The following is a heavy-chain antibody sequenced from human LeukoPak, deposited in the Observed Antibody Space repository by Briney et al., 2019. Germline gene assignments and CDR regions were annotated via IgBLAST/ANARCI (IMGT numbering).Heavy chain of an antibody. V-gene: IGHV3-23*01. J-gene: IGHJ3*02. CDR2: ISANGGKT. D-gene: IGHD2-21*02. CDR3: ASQIQNRALLFRVPDVGAFDI. CDR1: GFTFNGYG. Sequence: GGSLRLSCAASGFTFNGYGMSWVRQAPGKGLECVSAISANGGKTYYADSVKGRFTISRDNAKNSLYLQMNSLRAEDTAVYYCASQIQNRALLFRVPDVGAFDIWGQGTMVTVSS.